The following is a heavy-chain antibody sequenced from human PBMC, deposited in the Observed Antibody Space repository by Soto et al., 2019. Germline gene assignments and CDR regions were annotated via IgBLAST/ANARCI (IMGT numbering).Heavy chain of an antibody. D-gene: IGHD4-17*01. J-gene: IGHJ4*02. V-gene: IGHV3-23*01. Sequence: EVQLLESGGGLVQPGGSLRLSCAASGFTFNSYAMSWVSKAPGKGLEWVSAISGSGGSTYYADSVKGRFTISRDNSKNTLYLQMNSLRAEDTAVYYCAKDLPVTYGDYEYQHPYNVYWGQGTLVTVSS. CDR3: AKDLPVTYGDYEYQHPYNVY. CDR2: ISGSGGST. CDR1: GFTFNSYA.